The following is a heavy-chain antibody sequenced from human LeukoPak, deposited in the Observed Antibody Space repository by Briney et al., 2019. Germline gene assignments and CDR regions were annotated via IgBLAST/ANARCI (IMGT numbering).Heavy chain of an antibody. CDR1: GFTFSSYS. Sequence: GGSLRLSCAASGFTFSSYSMNWVRQAPGKGLEWVSYISSSSSTIYYADSVKGRFTISRDNAKNSLYLQMNSLRAEDTAVYYCAREIAGYCSSTSCRNFDYWGQGTLVTVSS. V-gene: IGHV3-48*04. J-gene: IGHJ4*02. D-gene: IGHD2-2*03. CDR3: AREIAGYCSSTSCRNFDY. CDR2: ISSSSSTI.